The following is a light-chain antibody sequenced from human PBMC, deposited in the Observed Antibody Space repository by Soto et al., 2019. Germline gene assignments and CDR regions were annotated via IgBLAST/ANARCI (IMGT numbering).Light chain of an antibody. V-gene: IGLV2-14*01. Sequence: QSALPQPASVSGSPGHSITISCTGTTSDVSIYNYVSWYQQHPGKAPKLMIYGVSNRPSGVSNRFSGAKSGHTASLTISGLKVEDEADYYCCSYTSSTNYVFGPGNKV. CDR3: CSYTSSTNYV. CDR2: GVS. CDR1: TSDVSIYNY. J-gene: IGLJ1*01.